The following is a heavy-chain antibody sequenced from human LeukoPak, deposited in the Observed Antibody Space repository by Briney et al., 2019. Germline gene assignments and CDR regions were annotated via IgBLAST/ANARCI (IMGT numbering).Heavy chain of an antibody. CDR1: GYTFTSYG. D-gene: IGHD2-15*01. Sequence: SVTVSCKASGYTFTSYGISWVRQAPGQGLEWMGGIIPIFGTANYAQKFQGRVTITADKSTSTAYMELSSLRSEDTAVYYCASLGSGYCSGGSCPLDYWGQGTLVTVSS. V-gene: IGHV1-69*06. CDR3: ASLGSGYCSGGSCPLDY. CDR2: IIPIFGTA. J-gene: IGHJ4*02.